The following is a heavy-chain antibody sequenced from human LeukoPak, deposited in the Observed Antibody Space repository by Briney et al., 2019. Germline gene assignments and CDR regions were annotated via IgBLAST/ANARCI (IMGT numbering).Heavy chain of an antibody. V-gene: IGHV3-7*01. CDR2: IKQDGSEK. CDR1: GFTFSSYW. CDR3: ARDLRMVRGVYPFDI. D-gene: IGHD3-10*01. Sequence: GGSLRLSCAASGFTFSSYWMSWVRQAPGKGLEWVANIKQDGSEKYYVDSVKGRFTISRDNAKNSLYLQMNSLRAEDTAVYYCARDLRMVRGVYPFDIWGQGTMVTVSS. J-gene: IGHJ3*02.